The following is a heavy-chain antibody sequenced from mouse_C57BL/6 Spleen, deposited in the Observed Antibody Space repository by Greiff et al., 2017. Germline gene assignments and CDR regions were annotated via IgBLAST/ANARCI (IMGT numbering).Heavy chain of an antibody. CDR2: IYPGDGDT. CDR3: ARCPNYYDYGFAY. CDR1: GYAFSSSW. V-gene: IGHV1-82*01. J-gene: IGHJ3*01. Sequence: VQLQQSGPELVKPGASVKISCKASGYAFSSSWMNWVKQRPGKGLEWIGRIYPGDGDTNYNGKFKGKATLTADKSSSTAYMQLSSLTSEDSAVYFCARCPNYYDYGFAYWGQGTLVTVSA. D-gene: IGHD2-4*01.